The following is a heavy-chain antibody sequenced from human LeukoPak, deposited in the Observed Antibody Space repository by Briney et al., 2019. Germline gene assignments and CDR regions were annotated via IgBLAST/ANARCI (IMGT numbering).Heavy chain of an antibody. J-gene: IGHJ4*02. CDR2: IYHSGST. Sequence: SETLSLTCAVSGYSISSGYYWGWIRQPPGKGVEWGGSIYHSGSTYYNPSLKRRVTISVDPSKTQFSLELSSVTAADTAVYYCARLYDFWSGFDYWGQGTLVTVSS. CDR3: ARLYDFWSGFDY. D-gene: IGHD3-3*01. CDR1: GYSISSGYY. V-gene: IGHV4-38-2*01.